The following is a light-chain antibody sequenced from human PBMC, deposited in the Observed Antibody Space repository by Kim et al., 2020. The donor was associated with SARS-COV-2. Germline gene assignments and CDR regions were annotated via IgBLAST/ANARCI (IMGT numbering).Light chain of an antibody. CDR3: HQRSSWPLT. CDR2: DAS. CDR1: QSISSY. V-gene: IGKV3-11*01. J-gene: IGKJ4*01. Sequence: LSPGERATLSCRASQSISSYLAWYQHKPGQAPRLLIYDASNRATGVPARFSGSGSGTDFTLSISSLEAEDFAVYYCHQRSSWPLTFGGGTKVDIK.